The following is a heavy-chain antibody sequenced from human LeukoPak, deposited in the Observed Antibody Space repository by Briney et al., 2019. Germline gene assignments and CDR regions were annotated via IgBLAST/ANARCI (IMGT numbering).Heavy chain of an antibody. CDR3: ARESGDGLQFDY. Sequence: GGSLRLSCAASGFTFSSYSMNWVRQAPGKGLEWVSSISSSSSYIYYADSVKGRFTISRDNAKNSLYLQMNSLRAEDTAVYYCARESGDGLQFDYWGQGTLVTVSS. D-gene: IGHD4-11*01. CDR1: GFTFSSYS. J-gene: IGHJ4*02. V-gene: IGHV3-21*01. CDR2: ISSSSSYI.